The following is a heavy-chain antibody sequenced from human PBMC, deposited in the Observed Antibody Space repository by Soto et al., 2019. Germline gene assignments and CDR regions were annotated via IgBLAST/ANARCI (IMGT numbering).Heavy chain of an antibody. Sequence: QVQLVESGGGVVQPGRSLRLSCAASGFTFSSYGMHWVRQAPGKGLEWVAVISYDGSNKYYADSVKGRFTISRDNSKNTLYLQMNSLRAEDTAVYYCAKPSWGAAVGTIAFDIWGQGTMVTVSS. CDR3: AKPSWGAAVGTIAFDI. CDR1: GFTFSSYG. J-gene: IGHJ3*02. V-gene: IGHV3-30*18. D-gene: IGHD6-13*01. CDR2: ISYDGSNK.